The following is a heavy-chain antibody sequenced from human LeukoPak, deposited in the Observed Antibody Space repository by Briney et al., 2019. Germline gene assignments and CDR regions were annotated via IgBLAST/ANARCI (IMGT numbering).Heavy chain of an antibody. CDR3: AKYCSSTSCRENWFDP. V-gene: IGHV3-23*01. CDR2: ISGSGGST. J-gene: IGHJ5*02. D-gene: IGHD2-2*01. Sequence: GGSLRLSCAASGFTFSSYAMSWVRQAPGKGLEWVSAISGSGGSTYYADSVKGRFTISRDNSKNPLYLQMNSLRAEDTAVYYCAKYCSSTSCRENWFDPWGQGTLVTVSS. CDR1: GFTFSSYA.